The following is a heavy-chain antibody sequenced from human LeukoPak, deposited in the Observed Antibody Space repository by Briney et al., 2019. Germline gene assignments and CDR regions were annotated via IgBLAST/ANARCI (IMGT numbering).Heavy chain of an antibody. CDR2: ISSSSSYI. CDR3: ARDRGCSSTSCPNWFDP. D-gene: IGHD2-2*01. Sequence: GGSLRLSCAASGFTSSSYSMNWVRQAPGKGLEWVSSISSSSSYIYYADSVKGRFTISRDNAKNSLYPQMNSLRAEDTAVYYCARDRGCSSTSCPNWFDPWGQGTLVTVSS. V-gene: IGHV3-21*01. CDR1: GFTSSSYS. J-gene: IGHJ5*02.